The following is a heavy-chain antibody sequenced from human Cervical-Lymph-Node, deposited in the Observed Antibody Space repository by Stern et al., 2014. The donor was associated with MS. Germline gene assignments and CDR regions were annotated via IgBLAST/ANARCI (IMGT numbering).Heavy chain of an antibody. CDR1: GGSVSSSSHY. CDR2: IHYSGRT. J-gene: IGHJ4*02. V-gene: IGHV4-61*01. Sequence: VQLVESGPGLVKHSETLSLTCTVSGGSVSSSSHYWSWIRPPPGRRLEWIGHIHYSGRTNYNPSLKSRLTISLDTSKNHFSLELRPVTAADTAVYYCARDFGSLDHWGQGTLVTVSS. CDR3: ARDFGSLDH. D-gene: IGHD3-16*01.